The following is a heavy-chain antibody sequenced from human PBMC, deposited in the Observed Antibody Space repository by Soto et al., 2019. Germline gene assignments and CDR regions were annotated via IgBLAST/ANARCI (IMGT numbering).Heavy chain of an antibody. J-gene: IGHJ4*02. Sequence: DVQLLDSGGGLVQPGGSLRLSCAASGFTFNNHAMSWVRQAPGKGLEWVSTISVSGANTYYADSVKGRFTISRDDSKNTLYLQIDCLGAEYTAVYYCAKDLGLGVIGVYPHDCWGQGTLVTVSS. CDR1: GFTFNNHA. D-gene: IGHD2-8*01. CDR2: ISVSGANT. V-gene: IGHV3-23*01. CDR3: AKDLGLGVIGVYPHDC.